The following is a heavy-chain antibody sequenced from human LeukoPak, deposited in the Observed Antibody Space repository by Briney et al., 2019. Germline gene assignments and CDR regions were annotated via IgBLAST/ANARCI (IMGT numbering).Heavy chain of an antibody. CDR2: IYNGVNT. CDR3: ARSRAFNSGAFDP. D-gene: IGHD1-26*01. J-gene: IGHJ5*02. CDR1: GASFSSASY. V-gene: IGHV4-61*01. Sequence: SETLSLTCTVSGASFSSASYWTWIRQPPGKGVEWIAHIYNGVNTNYNPSLKSRVTISVDTSENQFSLRLNSVTAADTAVYYCARSRAFNSGAFDPWGQGSLVTVSS.